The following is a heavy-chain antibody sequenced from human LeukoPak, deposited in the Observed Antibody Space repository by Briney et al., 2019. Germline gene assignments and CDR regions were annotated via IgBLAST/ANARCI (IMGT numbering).Heavy chain of an antibody. CDR2: IYYSGST. Sequence: PSETLSLTCTVSGGSISSHYWSWIRQPPGKGLEWTGYIYYSGSTNYNPSLKSRVTISVDTSKNQFSLKLSSVTAADTAVYYCARDGRDGYNPTFDYWGQGTLVTVSS. J-gene: IGHJ4*02. D-gene: IGHD5-24*01. CDR1: GGSISSHY. V-gene: IGHV4-59*11. CDR3: ARDGRDGYNPTFDY.